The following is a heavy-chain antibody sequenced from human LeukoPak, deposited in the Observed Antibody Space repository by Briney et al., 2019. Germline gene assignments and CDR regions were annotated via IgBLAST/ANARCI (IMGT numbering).Heavy chain of an antibody. D-gene: IGHD3-9*01. J-gene: IGHJ6*03. CDR1: GYTFTGYY. CDR2: INPNSGGT. CDR3: ARGSVLRYFDWIRYYYYYMDV. V-gene: IGHV1-2*02. Sequence: ASVKVSCKASGYTFTGYYMHWVRQAPGQGLEWMGWINPNSGGTNYAQKFQGRVTMTRDTSISTAYMELSRLRSGDTAVYYCARGSVLRYFDWIRYYYYYMDVWGKGTTVTISS.